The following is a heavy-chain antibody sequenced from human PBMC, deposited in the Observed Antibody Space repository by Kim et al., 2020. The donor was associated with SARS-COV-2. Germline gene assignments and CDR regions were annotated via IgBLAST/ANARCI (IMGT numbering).Heavy chain of an antibody. J-gene: IGHJ4*02. CDR1: GGSFSGYY. D-gene: IGHD6-13*01. CDR2: INHSGST. V-gene: IGHV4-34*01. CDR3: ARGSSSWYYFDY. Sequence: SETLSLTCAVYGGSFSGYYWSWIRQPPGKGLEWIGEINHSGSTNYNPSLKSRVTISVDTSKNQFSLKLSSVTAADTAVYYCARGSSSWYYFDYWGQGTLVTVSS.